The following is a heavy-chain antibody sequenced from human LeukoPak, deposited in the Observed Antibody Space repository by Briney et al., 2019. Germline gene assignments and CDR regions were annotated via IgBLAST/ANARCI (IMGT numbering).Heavy chain of an antibody. CDR2: VSGSGGST. D-gene: IGHD6-19*01. J-gene: IGHJ4*02. Sequence: PGGSLRLSRAASGFTFSSYAMSWVRQAPGKGLEWVSGVSGSGGSTYYADSVKGRFTISRDNSKNTLYLQMNTLRAEDTAVYYCAKDGGRDGSGWQRDFDSWGQGTLVTVSS. CDR3: AKDGGRDGSGWQRDFDS. CDR1: GFTFSSYA. V-gene: IGHV3-23*01.